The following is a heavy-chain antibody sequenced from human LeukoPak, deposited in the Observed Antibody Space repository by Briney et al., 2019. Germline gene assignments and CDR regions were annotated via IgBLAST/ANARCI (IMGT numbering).Heavy chain of an antibody. CDR1: GGSFSGYY. V-gene: IGHV4-34*01. J-gene: IGHJ6*03. CDR2: INHSGST. Sequence: PSETLSLTCAVYGGSFSGYYWSWIRQPPGKGLEWIGEINHSGSTNYNPSLKSRVTISVDTSKNQFSLKLSSVTAADTAVYYCASFIAVAGPMDVWGKGTTVTVSS. D-gene: IGHD6-19*01. CDR3: ASFIAVAGPMDV.